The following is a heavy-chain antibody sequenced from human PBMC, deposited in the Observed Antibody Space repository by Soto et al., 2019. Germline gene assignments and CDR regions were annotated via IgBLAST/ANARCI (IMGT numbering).Heavy chain of an antibody. CDR3: AREYYYDFWSGYPGHY. V-gene: IGHV1-3*01. CDR1: GYTFTSYA. D-gene: IGHD3-3*01. CDR2: INAGNGNT. Sequence: SCKSSGYTFTSYAVHWVRQAPGQRLEWMAWINAGNGNTNYAQKLQGRVTMTTDTSTSTAYMELRSLRSDDTAVYYCAREYYYDFWSGYPGHYWGQGTLVTVSS. J-gene: IGHJ4*02.